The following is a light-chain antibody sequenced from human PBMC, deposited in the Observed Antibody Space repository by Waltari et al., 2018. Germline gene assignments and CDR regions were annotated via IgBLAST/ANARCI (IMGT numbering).Light chain of an antibody. Sequence: DLQLTQSPSTLSAYPGDSVTIPWRASQNVETLLAWYQQKPGRHPKFLIHKASTLETGVPSRFRGSGSGTEFTLTINGLQVDDFATYYCQQYNFGPWTFGQGTRVEIK. CDR1: QNVETL. J-gene: IGKJ1*01. CDR2: KAS. V-gene: IGKV1-5*03. CDR3: QQYNFGPWT.